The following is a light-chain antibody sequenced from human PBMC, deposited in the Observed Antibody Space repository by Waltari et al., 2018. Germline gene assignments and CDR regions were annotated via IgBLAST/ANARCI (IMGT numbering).Light chain of an antibody. V-gene: IGKV3-20*01. CDR2: GIF. Sequence: EIVLTQSPGTLSLSPGERATLSCRTSQSVSRALAWYQQKPGQAPRLLIYGIFNRATGIPDRFSGSGPGTDFSLTISRLEPEDFAVYYCQHYVMLPVTFGQGTRVEVK. J-gene: IGKJ1*01. CDR3: QHYVMLPVT. CDR1: QSVSRA.